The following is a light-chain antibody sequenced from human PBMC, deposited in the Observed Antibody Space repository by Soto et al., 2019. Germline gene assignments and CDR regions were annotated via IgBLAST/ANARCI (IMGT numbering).Light chain of an antibody. V-gene: IGKV4-1*01. Sequence: DIVMTQSPDSLALSLGERATINCRSSQSIFYSSNNKNYLAWYQQTPGQPPKLLIYWASTRESGVPDRFSGGGSGTDCTLTLSSLQAEDAAVYYCQQYYNTPLTFGGGTRVEIK. CDR2: WAS. J-gene: IGKJ4*01. CDR1: QSIFYSSNNKNY. CDR3: QQYYNTPLT.